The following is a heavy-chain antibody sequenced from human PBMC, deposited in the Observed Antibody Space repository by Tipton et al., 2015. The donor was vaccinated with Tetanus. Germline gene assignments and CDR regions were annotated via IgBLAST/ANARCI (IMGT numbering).Heavy chain of an antibody. CDR3: ARIRQVGKPGPFFDY. Sequence: LRLSCTVSGGSIRSSSYYWGWIRQPPGKGLEWIGTIYSGGSTYYNPSLKSRVTISVDTSKNQFSLKLSSVTAADTAVYYCARIRQVGKPGPFFDYWGQGTLVTVSS. D-gene: IGHD7-27*01. CDR1: GGSIRSSSYY. CDR2: IYSGGST. V-gene: IGHV4-39*07. J-gene: IGHJ4*02.